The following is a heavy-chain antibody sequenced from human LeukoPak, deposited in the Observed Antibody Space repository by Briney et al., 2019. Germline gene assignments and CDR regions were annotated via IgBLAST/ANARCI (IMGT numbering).Heavy chain of an antibody. CDR2: IIPIFGTA. V-gene: IGHV1-69*13. CDR3: ARGSSRLGQSNWFDP. D-gene: IGHD6-19*01. J-gene: IGHJ5*02. Sequence: SVKVSCKASGGTCSSYAISWVRQAPGQGLEWMGGIIPIFGTANYAQKFQGRVTITADESTSTAYMELSSLRSEDTAVYYCARGSSRLGQSNWFDPWGQGTLVTVSS. CDR1: GGTCSSYA.